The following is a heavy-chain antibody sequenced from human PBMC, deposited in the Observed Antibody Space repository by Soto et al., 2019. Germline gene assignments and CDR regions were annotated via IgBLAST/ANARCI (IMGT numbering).Heavy chain of an antibody. J-gene: IGHJ5*02. CDR1: GGSISSYY. CDR3: ARQLERRWFDP. CDR2: IYYSGST. Sequence: PSETLSLTCTVSGGSISSYYWSWIRQPPGKGLEWIGYIYYSGSTNYNPSLKSRVTISVDTSKNQFSLKLSSVTAADTAVYYCARQLERRWFDPWGQGTLVTVSS. V-gene: IGHV4-59*08. D-gene: IGHD1-1*01.